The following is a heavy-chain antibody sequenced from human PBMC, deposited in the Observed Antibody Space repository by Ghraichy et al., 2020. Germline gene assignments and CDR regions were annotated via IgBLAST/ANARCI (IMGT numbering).Heavy chain of an antibody. D-gene: IGHD3-10*01. CDR1: GGSISSSNW. V-gene: IGHV4-4*02. Sequence: SETLSLTCAVSGGSISSSNWWSWVRQPPGKVLEWIGEIYHSGSTNYNPSLKSRVTISVDKSKNQFSLKLSSVTAADTAVYYCASGYGSGPNWFDPWGQGTLVTVSS. CDR3: ASGYGSGPNWFDP. CDR2: IYHSGST. J-gene: IGHJ5*02.